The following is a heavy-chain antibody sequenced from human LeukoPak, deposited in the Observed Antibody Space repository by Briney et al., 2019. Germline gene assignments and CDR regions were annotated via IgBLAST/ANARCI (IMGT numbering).Heavy chain of an antibody. Sequence: SETLSLTCAVSGYSISSGYYWGWIRRPPGKGLEWIGSIYHSGSTYYNPSLKSRVTISVDTSKNQFSLKLSSVTAADTAVYYCARHPLGAPQRPFDYWGQGTLVTVSS. D-gene: IGHD1-26*01. J-gene: IGHJ4*02. CDR3: ARHPLGAPQRPFDY. V-gene: IGHV4-38-2*01. CDR2: IYHSGST. CDR1: GYSISSGYY.